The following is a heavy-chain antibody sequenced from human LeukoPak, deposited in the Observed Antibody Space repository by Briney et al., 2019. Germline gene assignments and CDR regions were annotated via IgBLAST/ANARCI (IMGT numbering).Heavy chain of an antibody. CDR3: ARPPIAAAGKVDWFDP. J-gene: IGHJ5*02. D-gene: IGHD6-13*01. Sequence: ASVKVSCKASGYTFTGYYMHWVRQAPGQGLEWMGWINPNSGGTNYAQKFQGRVTMTRDTSISTAYMELSRLRSDDTAVYYCARPPIAAAGKVDWFDPWGQGTLVTVSS. V-gene: IGHV1-2*02. CDR2: INPNSGGT. CDR1: GYTFTGYY.